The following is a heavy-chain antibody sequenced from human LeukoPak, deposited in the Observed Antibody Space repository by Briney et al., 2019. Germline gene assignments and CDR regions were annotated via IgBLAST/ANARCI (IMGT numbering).Heavy chain of an antibody. D-gene: IGHD3-3*01. CDR3: ARVEPPDFWSGYYTGLYFDY. Sequence: GGSLRLSSAASGFTFSSYSMNWVRQAPGKGLEWVSSISSSSSYIYYADSVKGRFTISRDNAKNSLYLQMNSLRAEDTAVYYCARVEPPDFWSGYYTGLYFDYWGQGTLVTVSS. CDR2: ISSSSSYI. J-gene: IGHJ4*02. V-gene: IGHV3-21*01. CDR1: GFTFSSYS.